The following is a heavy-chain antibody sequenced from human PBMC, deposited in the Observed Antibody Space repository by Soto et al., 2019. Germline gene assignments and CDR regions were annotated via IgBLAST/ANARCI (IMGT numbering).Heavy chain of an antibody. CDR3: ARGAMVRGVISYYYGMDV. V-gene: IGHV4-59*01. CDR1: GGSISSYY. J-gene: IGHJ6*02. D-gene: IGHD3-10*01. Sequence: PSETLSLTCTVCGGSISSYYGSWIRQPPGKGLEWIGYIYYSGSTNYNPSLKSRVTISVDTSKNQCPRRLSSVPDADTAVYYCARGAMVRGVISYYYGMDVWGQRPTVTVSS. CDR2: IYYSGST.